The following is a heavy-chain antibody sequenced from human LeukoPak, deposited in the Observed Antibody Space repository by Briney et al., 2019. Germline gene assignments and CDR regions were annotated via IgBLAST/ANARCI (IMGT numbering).Heavy chain of an antibody. CDR3: ARGVVDYDFWSGFDGNNWFDP. V-gene: IGHV4-4*07. Sequence: PSKTLSLTCTVSGGSISSYYWSWIRQPAGKGLEWIGRIYTSGSTNYNPSLKSRVTMSVDTSKNQFSLKLSSVTAADTAVYYCARGVVDYDFWSGFDGNNWFDPWGQGTLVTVSS. J-gene: IGHJ5*02. D-gene: IGHD3-3*01. CDR2: IYTSGST. CDR1: GGSISSYY.